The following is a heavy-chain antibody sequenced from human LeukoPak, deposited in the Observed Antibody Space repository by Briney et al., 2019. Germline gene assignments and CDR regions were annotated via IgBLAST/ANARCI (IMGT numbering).Heavy chain of an antibody. J-gene: IGHJ5*02. CDR1: GFTFDDYG. CDR2: INWNGGST. V-gene: IGHV3-20*01. CDR3: ARDYGSGSFSWFDP. D-gene: IGHD3-10*01. Sequence: GGSLRLSCAASGFTFDDYGMSWVRQAPGKGLEWVSGINWNGGSTGYADSVKGRFTISRDNAKNSLYLQMNSLRADDTALYHCARDYGSGSFSWFDPWGQGTLVTVSS.